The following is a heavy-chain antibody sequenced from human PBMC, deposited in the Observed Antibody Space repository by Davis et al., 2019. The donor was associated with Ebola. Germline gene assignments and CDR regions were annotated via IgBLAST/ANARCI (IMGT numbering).Heavy chain of an antibody. CDR3: ASSAMVQGVVDY. CDR2: IYYSGST. CDR1: GGSISSGGYY. V-gene: IGHV4-39*01. D-gene: IGHD3-10*01. Sequence: MPSETLSLTCTVSGGSISSGGYYWSWIRQHPGKGLEWIGYIYYSGSTYYNPSLKSRVTISVDTSKNQFSLKLSSVTAADTAVYYCASSAMVQGVVDYWGQGTLVTVSS. J-gene: IGHJ4*02.